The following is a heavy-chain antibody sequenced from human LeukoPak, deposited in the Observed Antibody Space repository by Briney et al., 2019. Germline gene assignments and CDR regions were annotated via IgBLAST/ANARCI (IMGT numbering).Heavy chain of an antibody. V-gene: IGHV3-23*01. CDR1: GFTFNTHA. D-gene: IGHD3-10*01. J-gene: IGHJ4*02. Sequence: GGSLRLSCEASGFTFNTHAMSWVRQAPEKGLKWVASVTSSGRTPYYADSVRGRFTISRDNSKNTLYLQMNSLRGEDTAVYYCAKDRPNFYETSGAYYKPKGDFWGQGSLVTVSS. CDR3: AKDRPNFYETSGAYYKPKGDF. CDR2: VTSSGRTP.